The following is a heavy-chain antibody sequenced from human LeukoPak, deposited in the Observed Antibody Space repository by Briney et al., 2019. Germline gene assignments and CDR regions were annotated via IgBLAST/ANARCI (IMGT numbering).Heavy chain of an antibody. V-gene: IGHV7-4-1*02. CDR3: ARDFTGGDPVPIDY. J-gene: IGHJ4*02. Sequence: GASVKVSCKASGYTFTSYAMNWVRQAPGQGLEWMGWINTNTGNPTYAQGFTGRFVFSLDTSVSTAYLQISSLKAEDTAVYYCARDFTGGDPVPIDYWGQGTLVTVSS. CDR1: GYTFTSYA. D-gene: IGHD2-21*02. CDR2: INTNTGNP.